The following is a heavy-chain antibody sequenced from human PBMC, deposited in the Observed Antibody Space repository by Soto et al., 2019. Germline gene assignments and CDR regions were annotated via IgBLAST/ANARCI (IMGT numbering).Heavy chain of an antibody. CDR1: GYTFTSYA. V-gene: IGHV1-3*01. J-gene: IGHJ5*02. CDR2: INAGNGNT. D-gene: IGHD6-13*01. Sequence: ASVKVSCKASGYTFTSYAMHWVRQAPGQRLEWMGWINAGNGNTKYSQKFQGRVTITRDTSASTAYMELSSLRSEDTAVYYCARDLEGGQQLANPGWWFDPWGQGTLVTVSS. CDR3: ARDLEGGQQLANPGWWFDP.